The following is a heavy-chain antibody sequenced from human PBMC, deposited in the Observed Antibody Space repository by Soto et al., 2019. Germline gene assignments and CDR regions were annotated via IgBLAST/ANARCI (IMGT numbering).Heavy chain of an antibody. Sequence: EVQLLESGGGLVEPGGSLRLSCAGSGFTFSSYAMCWVHRPPGKGLERISSISGTGDVTYFAYAARGRCTISRDNSKNTLYFLMNSLRAEDTAKYSCGKYAMPEGGTTWGSDLDHWGQGALVSVSS. CDR1: GFTFSSYA. J-gene: IGHJ4*02. D-gene: IGHD1-1*01. CDR2: ISGTGDVT. CDR3: GKYAMPEGGTTWGSDLDH. V-gene: IGHV3-23*01.